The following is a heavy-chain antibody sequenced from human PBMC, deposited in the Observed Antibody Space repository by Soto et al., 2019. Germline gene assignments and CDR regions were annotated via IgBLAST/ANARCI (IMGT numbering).Heavy chain of an antibody. CDR3: AREPCISTSCYAWYFDY. CDR1: GYTFTGYY. V-gene: IGHV1-2*04. J-gene: IGHJ4*02. CDR2: INPNSGGT. D-gene: IGHD2-2*01. Sequence: ASVKVSCKASGYTFTGYYMHWVRQAPGQGLEWMGWINPNSGGTNYAQKFQGWVTMTRDTSISTAYMELSRLRSDDTAVYYCAREPCISTSCYAWYFDYWGQGTLVTVSS.